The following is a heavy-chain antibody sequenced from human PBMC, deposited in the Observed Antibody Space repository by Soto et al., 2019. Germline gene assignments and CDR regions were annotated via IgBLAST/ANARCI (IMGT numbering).Heavy chain of an antibody. Sequence: QITLKESGPTLVKPTQTLTLTCTFSGFSLSTSGVGVGWIRQPPGKALEWLALIYWDDDKRYSPSLKSRLTITNDTSKHQVVLTMTNMDPVDTATYYCAHIVLGAAFDIWGQGTMVTVSS. J-gene: IGHJ3*02. CDR2: IYWDDDK. CDR3: AHIVLGAAFDI. V-gene: IGHV2-5*02. CDR1: GFSLSTSGVG. D-gene: IGHD2-8*01.